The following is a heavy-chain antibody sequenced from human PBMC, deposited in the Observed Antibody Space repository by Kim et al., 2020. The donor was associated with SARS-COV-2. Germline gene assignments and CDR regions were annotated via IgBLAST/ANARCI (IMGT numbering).Heavy chain of an antibody. CDR1: GGSLSGYY. V-gene: IGHV4-34*01. CDR3: ARSLYHAPSNSWVRVDP. J-gene: IGHJ5*02. Sequence: SETLSLTCAVYGGSLSGYYWSWIRQPPGKGLEWIGEIYHSGTTNYNPSLKSRVTISVDTSKNQFSLKLSSVTAADTAVYYCARSLYHAPSNSWVRVDPWGQGTLVTVSS. CDR2: IYHSGTT. D-gene: IGHD6-13*01.